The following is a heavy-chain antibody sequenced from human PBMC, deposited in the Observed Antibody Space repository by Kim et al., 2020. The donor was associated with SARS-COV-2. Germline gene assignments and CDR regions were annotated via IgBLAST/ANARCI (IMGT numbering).Heavy chain of an antibody. CDR3: ASSEQLVTLFDY. D-gene: IGHD6-6*01. J-gene: IGHJ4*02. V-gene: IGHV4-4*07. Sequence: NSSPSLKSRVTMSVDTSKNQFSLKLSSVTAADTAVYYCASSEQLVTLFDYWGQGTLVTVSS.